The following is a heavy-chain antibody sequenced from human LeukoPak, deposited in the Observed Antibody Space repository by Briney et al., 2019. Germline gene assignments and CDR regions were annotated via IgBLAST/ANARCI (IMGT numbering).Heavy chain of an antibody. CDR1: GYTFTDYY. D-gene: IGHD3-3*02. V-gene: IGHV1-2*02. CDR2: INPNSGDT. CDR3: ASGSRLRLVIFGVIVPPDY. Sequence: GASVKVSCKASGYTFTDYYLHWVRQAPGQGLEWMGSINPNSGDTNYLPKFQGGVTMTRDASISPAYMELSSLRSDDTAIYFCASGSRLRLVIFGVIVPPDYWGQGTLVTVSS. J-gene: IGHJ4*02.